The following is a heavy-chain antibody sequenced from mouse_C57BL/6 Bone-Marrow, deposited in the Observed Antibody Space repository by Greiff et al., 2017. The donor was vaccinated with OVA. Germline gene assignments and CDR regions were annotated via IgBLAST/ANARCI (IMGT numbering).Heavy chain of an antibody. J-gene: IGHJ2*01. CDR2: IYPRDGST. CDR1: GYTFTSYD. Sequence: VQLQESGPELVKPGASVKLSCKASGYTFTSYDINWVKPRPGQGLEWIGWIYPRDGSTKYNEKFKGKATLTVDTSSSTAYMELHSLTSEDSAVYFCARWGYYGSSHFDYWGQGTTLTVSS. V-gene: IGHV1-85*01. D-gene: IGHD1-1*01. CDR3: ARWGYYGSSHFDY.